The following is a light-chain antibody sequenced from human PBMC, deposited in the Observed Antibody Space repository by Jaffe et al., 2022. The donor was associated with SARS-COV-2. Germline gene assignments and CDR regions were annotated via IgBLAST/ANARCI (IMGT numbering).Light chain of an antibody. J-gene: IGLJ2*01. Sequence: QSVLTQPPSASGTPGQRVTISCSGSSSNIGSNTVNWYQQLPGTAPKLLIYSDYQRPSGVPDRISGSKSGNSASLAISGLQSEDEADYYCAAWDDSLNGQVFGGGTKLTVL. CDR1: SSNIGSNT. CDR2: SDY. CDR3: AAWDDSLNGQV. V-gene: IGLV1-44*01.